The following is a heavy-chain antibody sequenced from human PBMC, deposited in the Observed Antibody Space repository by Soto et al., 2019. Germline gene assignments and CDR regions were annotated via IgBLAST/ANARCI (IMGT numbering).Heavy chain of an antibody. Sequence: ASVKVSFKASGYTFTSYGISWVRQAPGQGLEWMGWISAYNGNTNYEQKQQGRVTMTTDTSTSTDSMALRNLSSADTAVYYCAVYIAAAGIYFQHWGLGTLVAVSS. J-gene: IGHJ1*01. D-gene: IGHD6-13*01. CDR2: ISAYNGNT. V-gene: IGHV1-18*01. CDR3: AVYIAAAGIYFQH. CDR1: GYTFTSYG.